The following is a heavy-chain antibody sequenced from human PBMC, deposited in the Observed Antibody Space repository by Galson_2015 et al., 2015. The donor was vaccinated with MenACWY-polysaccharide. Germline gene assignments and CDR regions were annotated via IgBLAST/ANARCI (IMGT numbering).Heavy chain of an antibody. CDR1: GFTFSSDA. Sequence: SLRLSCAASGFTFSSDAMSWVRQAPGKGLEWVSAISGSGGSTYYADSVKGRFTISRDNSKNTLYLQMNSLRAEDTAVYYCAKEAIGYCSGGTCHGAGYFEYWGQGTLVTVSS. D-gene: IGHD2-15*01. CDR2: ISGSGGST. V-gene: IGHV3-23*01. CDR3: AKEAIGYCSGGTCHGAGYFEY. J-gene: IGHJ4*02.